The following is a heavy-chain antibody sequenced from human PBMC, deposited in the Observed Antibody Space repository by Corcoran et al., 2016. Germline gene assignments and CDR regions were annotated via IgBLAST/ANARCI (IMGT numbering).Heavy chain of an antibody. D-gene: IGHD3-22*01. CDR1: GYTFTSYY. Sequence: QVQLVQSGAEVKKPGASVKVSCKASGYTFTSYYMHWVRQAPGQGLEWMGIINPSGGSTSYAQKFQGRVTMTRDTSTSTVYMELSSLRAEDTAVYYCARHYESSGYTHPLGYWGQGTLVTVAS. J-gene: IGHJ4*02. V-gene: IGHV1-46*01. CDR3: ARHYESSGYTHPLGY. CDR2: INPSGGST.